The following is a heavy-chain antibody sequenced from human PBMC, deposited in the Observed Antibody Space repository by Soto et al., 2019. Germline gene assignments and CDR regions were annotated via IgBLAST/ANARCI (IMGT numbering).Heavy chain of an antibody. Sequence: EVQVVESGGGLIQPGRSLRLSCEVSGFSVTANYMSWVRQAPGKGLEWVSVIYSGGSTYYIDSVKGRFSISRDISKNTLYLQMNNLRGEDTAVYYCHGYGYWGQGTLVTVSS. CDR1: GFSVTANY. CDR3: HGYGY. CDR2: IYSGGST. V-gene: IGHV3-53*01. D-gene: IGHD5-12*01. J-gene: IGHJ4*02.